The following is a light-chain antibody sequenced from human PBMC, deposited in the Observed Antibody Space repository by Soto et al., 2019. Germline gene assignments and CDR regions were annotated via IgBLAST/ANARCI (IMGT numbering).Light chain of an antibody. V-gene: IGKV2-30*01. CDR3: MQGTHWPWT. CDR1: KSLVFSDGNTY. J-gene: IGKJ1*01. CDR2: KVS. Sequence: DVVLTQSQLSLPVTPGQPASISCRTSKSLVFSDGNTYLNWFQQRPGQAPRRLIYKVSKRDSGVTDRFSGSGSGTDFTLKISRVEAEEVGVYYCMQGTHWPWTFGQGNKVEIQ.